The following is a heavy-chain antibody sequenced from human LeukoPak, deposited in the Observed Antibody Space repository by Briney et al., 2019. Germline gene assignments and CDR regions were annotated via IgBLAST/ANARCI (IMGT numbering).Heavy chain of an antibody. Sequence: GGSLRLSCAASGFTVRNYCMSWVRQAPGKGLEWVSGIIASGGSTYYADSVKGRFTISRDNSKNTLYLQMNSLRAEDTAVYYCAKDYYGGDSHYYGMDVWGQGTTVTVSS. CDR1: GFTVRNYC. CDR2: IIASGGST. J-gene: IGHJ6*02. D-gene: IGHD4-23*01. CDR3: AKDYYGGDSHYYGMDV. V-gene: IGHV3-23*01.